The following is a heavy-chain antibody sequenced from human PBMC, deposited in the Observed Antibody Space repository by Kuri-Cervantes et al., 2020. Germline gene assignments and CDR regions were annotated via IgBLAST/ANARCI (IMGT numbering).Heavy chain of an antibody. V-gene: IGHV3-9*01. CDR3: AKDIGAAGHHGNDY. CDR1: GFTFDDYA. CDR2: ISWNSGSI. J-gene: IGHJ4*02. D-gene: IGHD6-13*01. Sequence: LSLTCAASGFTFDDYAMHWVRQAPGKGLEWVSGISWNSGSIGYADSVKGRFTISRDNAKNSLYLQMNGLRAEDTALYYCAKDIGAAGHHGNDYWGQGTLVTVSS.